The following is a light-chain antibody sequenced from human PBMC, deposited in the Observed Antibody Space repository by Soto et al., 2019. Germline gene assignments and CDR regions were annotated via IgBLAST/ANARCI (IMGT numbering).Light chain of an antibody. CDR2: AAS. V-gene: IGKV1-39*01. CDR3: QQSYSTPPWT. J-gene: IGKJ1*01. CDR1: HSILSH. Sequence: DIQMTQSPSSLSASVGDRVTITCRASHSILSHLNWYQHKPGRAPKLLIYAASSLQSGVPSRFSGSGSGTDFTLTISSLQPEDFATYFCQQSYSTPPWTFGQGTKVDIK.